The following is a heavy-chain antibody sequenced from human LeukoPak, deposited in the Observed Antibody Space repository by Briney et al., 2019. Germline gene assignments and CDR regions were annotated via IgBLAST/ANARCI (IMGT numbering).Heavy chain of an antibody. J-gene: IGHJ4*02. CDR1: GFTFSSYW. CDR3: ASSSIWNYGSRPHY. Sequence: GGSLRLSCAASGFTFSSYWMSWVRQAPGKGLEWVSAISGSGGSTYYADSVKGRFTISRDNSKNTLYLQMNSLRAEDTAVYYCASSSIWNYGSRPHYWGQGTLVTVSS. D-gene: IGHD1-7*01. V-gene: IGHV3-23*01. CDR2: ISGSGGST.